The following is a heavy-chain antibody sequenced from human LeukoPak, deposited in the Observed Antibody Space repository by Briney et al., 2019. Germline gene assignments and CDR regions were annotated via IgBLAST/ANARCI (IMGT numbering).Heavy chain of an antibody. D-gene: IGHD3-9*01. J-gene: IGHJ4*02. CDR2: ISGDGGST. CDR1: GFTFDDYA. CDR3: AKEIYRTYYDILTGYYTPLDY. V-gene: IGHV3-43*02. Sequence: GGSLRLSCAASGFTFDDYAMHWVRQAPGKGLEWVSLISGDGGSTYYADSVKGRFTISRDNGKNSLYLQMNSLRTEDTALYYCAKEIYRTYYDILTGYYTPLDYWGQGTLVTVSS.